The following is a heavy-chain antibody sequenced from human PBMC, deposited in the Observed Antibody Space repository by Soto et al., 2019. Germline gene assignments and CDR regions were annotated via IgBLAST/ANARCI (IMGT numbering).Heavy chain of an antibody. D-gene: IGHD2-2*01. V-gene: IGHV3-23*01. CDR1: GFTFSSYA. CDR3: AKWSIVVVPAAGDFDY. J-gene: IGHJ4*02. Sequence: EVQLLASGGGLVQPGGSLRLSCAASGFTFSSYAMSWVRQAPGKGLEWVSVISGSGGSTYYADSVKGRFTISRDNSKNTLYLQMNSLRAEDTAVYYCAKWSIVVVPAAGDFDYWGQGTLVTVSS. CDR2: ISGSGGST.